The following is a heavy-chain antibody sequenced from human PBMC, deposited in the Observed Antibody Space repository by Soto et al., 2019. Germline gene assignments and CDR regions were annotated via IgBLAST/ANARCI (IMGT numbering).Heavy chain of an antibody. Sequence: PGGSLRLSCAASGFTFSSYWMSWVRQAPGKGLEWVANIKQDGSEKYYVDSVKGRFTISRDNAKNSLYLQMNSLRAEDTAVYYCARAYCVGDCSSQYFQHCCQASLLTISS. CDR2: IKQDGSEK. V-gene: IGHV3-7*01. CDR1: GFTFSSYW. D-gene: IGHD2-21*01. J-gene: IGHJ1*01. CDR3: ARAYCVGDCSSQYFQH.